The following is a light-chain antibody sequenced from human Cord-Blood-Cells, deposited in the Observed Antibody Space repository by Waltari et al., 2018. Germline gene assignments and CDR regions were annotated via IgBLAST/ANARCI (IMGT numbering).Light chain of an antibody. Sequence: EIVMTQSPATLFVSPGERANLSCRASQSVSSNLAWYQQKPGQAPRLLIYGASTRATGIPARFSGSGSGTEFTLTISSLQSEDFAVYYCQQYNNWPMYTFGQGTKLEIK. CDR2: GAS. CDR1: QSVSSN. CDR3: QQYNNWPMYT. J-gene: IGKJ2*01. V-gene: IGKV3-15*01.